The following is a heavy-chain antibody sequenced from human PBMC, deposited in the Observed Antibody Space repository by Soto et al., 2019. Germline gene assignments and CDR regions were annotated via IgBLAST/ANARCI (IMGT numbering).Heavy chain of an antibody. J-gene: IGHJ3*02. CDR1: GGSISSISYY. CDR2: IYYSGST. Sequence: QLQLQESGPGLVKPSETLSLTCTVSGGSISSISYYWGWIRQPPGKGMEWIGSIYYSGSTYYNPSLKRRVTISVDTSKNQFSLKLSSVTAADTAVYYCASQRDIVVVVAARPRQSYAFDIWGQGTMVTVSS. V-gene: IGHV4-39*01. D-gene: IGHD2-15*01. CDR3: ASQRDIVVVVAARPRQSYAFDI.